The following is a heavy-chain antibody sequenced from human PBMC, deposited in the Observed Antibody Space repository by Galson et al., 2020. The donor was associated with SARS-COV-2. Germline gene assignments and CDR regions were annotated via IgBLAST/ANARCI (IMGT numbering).Heavy chain of an antibody. D-gene: IGHD3-3*01. CDR2: IYKSGNT. CDR1: GGSITSGPYY. Sequence: SETLSLTCTVSGGSITSGPYYWSWLRQPAGKGLEWIGRIYKSGNTDYNPSLRGQVTISVDTSKNQFTLKLSSVTAADTAVYYCARGNSPCVTIFGLIIGACGIDVWGQGTTVT. J-gene: IGHJ6*02. CDR3: ARGNSPCVTIFGLIIGACGIDV. V-gene: IGHV4-61*02.